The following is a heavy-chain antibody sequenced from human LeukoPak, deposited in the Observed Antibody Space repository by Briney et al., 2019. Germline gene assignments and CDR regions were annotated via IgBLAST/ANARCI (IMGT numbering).Heavy chain of an antibody. CDR3: EAKYV. CDR2: ISTGGGIT. J-gene: IGHJ4*02. Sequence: PGGSLRLSCAASGFTFSIYAMTWARQAPGKGLGWVSDISTGGGITYYADSVKGRFTISRDNSKNTLYLQMKSLRAEDTAVYYCEAKYVWGQGTRVSGSS. V-gene: IGHV3-23*01. CDR1: GFTFSIYA. D-gene: IGHD2-8*01.